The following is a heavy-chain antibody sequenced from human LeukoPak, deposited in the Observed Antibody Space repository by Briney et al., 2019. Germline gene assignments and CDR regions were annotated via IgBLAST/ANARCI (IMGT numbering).Heavy chain of an antibody. CDR2: IYSGGST. D-gene: IGHD5-18*01. CDR3: ARADTAMENWFDP. CDR1: GFTVSSNY. Sequence: GGSLRLSCAASGFTVSSNYMSWVRQAPGKGLEWVSVIYSGGSTYYADSVKGRFTISRDNSKNTLYLRMNSLRAEDTAVYYCARADTAMENWFDPWGQGTLVTVSS. V-gene: IGHV3-66*01. J-gene: IGHJ5*02.